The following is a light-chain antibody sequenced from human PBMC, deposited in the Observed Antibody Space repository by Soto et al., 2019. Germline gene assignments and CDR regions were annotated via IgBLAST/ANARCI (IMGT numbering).Light chain of an antibody. CDR1: SSNIGSNT. V-gene: IGLV1-44*01. CDR2: SNN. Sequence: QAVVTQPPSASGTPGQRVTISCSGSSSNIGSNTVNWYQQLPGTAPKVLVYSNNQRPSGVPDRFSGSKSGTSASLAISGLQSEDEADYYCAAWDDSLNGPLFGGGTKLTVL. J-gene: IGLJ2*01. CDR3: AAWDDSLNGPL.